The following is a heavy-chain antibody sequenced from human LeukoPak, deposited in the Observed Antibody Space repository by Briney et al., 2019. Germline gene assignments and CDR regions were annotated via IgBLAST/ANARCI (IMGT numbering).Heavy chain of an antibody. D-gene: IGHD3-22*01. CDR1: GFAFSSYG. J-gene: IGHJ4*02. Sequence: GGSLRLSCAASGFAFSSYGMHWVRQAPGKGLEWVAFIRYDGSNKYYADSVKGRFTISRDNSKNTLYLQMNSLRAEDTAVYYCAKTWAYYYDSSGYRPIVYWGQGTLVTVSS. V-gene: IGHV3-30*02. CDR2: IRYDGSNK. CDR3: AKTWAYYYDSSGYRPIVY.